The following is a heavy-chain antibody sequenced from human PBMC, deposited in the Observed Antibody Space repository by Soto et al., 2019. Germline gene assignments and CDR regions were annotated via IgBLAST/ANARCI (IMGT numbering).Heavy chain of an antibody. Sequence: QVQLVQSGAEVKKPGSSVKVSCKASGGTFSSYAISWVRQAPGQGLEWMGGIIPIFGTANYAQKFQGRVPITADESTSTAYMELSSLRSEDTAVYYCARSPMTTVTTHGYWYFDLWGRGTLVTVSS. CDR3: ARSPMTTVTTHGYWYFDL. V-gene: IGHV1-69*12. D-gene: IGHD4-17*01. J-gene: IGHJ2*01. CDR2: IIPIFGTA. CDR1: GGTFSSYA.